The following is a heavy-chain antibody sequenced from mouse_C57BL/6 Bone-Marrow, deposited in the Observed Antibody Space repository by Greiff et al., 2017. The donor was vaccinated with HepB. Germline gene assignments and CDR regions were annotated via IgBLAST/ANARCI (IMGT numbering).Heavy chain of an antibody. V-gene: IGHV5-4*01. D-gene: IGHD2-4*01. CDR1: GFTFSSYA. CDR3: ASFYYDYGEFAY. J-gene: IGHJ3*01. CDR2: IRDGGSYT. Sequence: EVHLVESGGGLVKPGGSLKLSCAASGFTFSSYAMSWVRQTPEKRLEWVATIRDGGSYTYYPDNVKGRFTISRDNAKNNLYLQMSHLKSEDTAMYYCASFYYDYGEFAYWGQGTLVTVSA.